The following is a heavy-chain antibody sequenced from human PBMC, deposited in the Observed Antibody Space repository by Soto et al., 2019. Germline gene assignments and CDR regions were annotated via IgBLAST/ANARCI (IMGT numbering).Heavy chain of an antibody. CDR3: ARDRQYYYDSSGYFSRWFDP. J-gene: IGHJ5*02. Sequence: PSETLSLTCTVSGGSISSYYWSWIRQPPGKGLEWIGYIYYSGSTNYNPSLKSRVTISVDTSKNQFSLKLSSVTAADTAVYYCARDRQYYYDSSGYFSRWFDPWGQGTLVTVSS. D-gene: IGHD3-22*01. CDR1: GGSISSYY. CDR2: IYYSGST. V-gene: IGHV4-59*01.